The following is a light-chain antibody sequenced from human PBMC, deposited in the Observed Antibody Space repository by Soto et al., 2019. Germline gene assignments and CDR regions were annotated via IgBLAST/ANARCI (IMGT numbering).Light chain of an antibody. Sequence: EIVMTQSPATLSVSPGERATLSCRASQSLSSSLAWYQSKPGQAPSLLIYGASTRATGIPVRFSGSGSGTEFTLTISSLQSEDFAVYYCQQYNNWLRTFGQGTKVEIK. CDR1: QSLSSS. V-gene: IGKV3-15*01. CDR2: GAS. J-gene: IGKJ1*01. CDR3: QQYNNWLRT.